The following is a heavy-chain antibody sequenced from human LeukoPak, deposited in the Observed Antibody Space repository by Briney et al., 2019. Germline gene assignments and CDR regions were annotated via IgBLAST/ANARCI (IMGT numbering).Heavy chain of an antibody. CDR2: INHSGST. CDR3: ARVSLTYYYYMDV. J-gene: IGHJ6*03. Sequence: SETLSLTCAVYGGSFSGYYWSWIRQPPGKGLEWIGEINHSGSTNYNPSLKSRVTISVDTSKNQFSLKLSSVTAADTAVYYCARVSLTYYYYMDVWGKGTTVTVSS. V-gene: IGHV4-34*01. CDR1: GGSFSGYY.